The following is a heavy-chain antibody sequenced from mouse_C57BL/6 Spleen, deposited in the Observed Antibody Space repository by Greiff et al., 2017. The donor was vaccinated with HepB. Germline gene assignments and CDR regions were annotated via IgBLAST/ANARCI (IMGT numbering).Heavy chain of an antibody. CDR2: ISSGSSSI. CDR3: ARSDYGRYFDV. D-gene: IGHD1-1*01. CDR1: GFTFSDYG. J-gene: IGHJ1*03. Sequence: EVKLVESGGGLVKPGGSLKLSCAASGFTFSDYGMHWVRQAPEKGLEWVAYISSGSSSIYYADTVKGRFTISRDTAKNTLFLQMNSLRSEDTARYYCARSDYGRYFDVWGTGTTVTVSS. V-gene: IGHV5-17*01.